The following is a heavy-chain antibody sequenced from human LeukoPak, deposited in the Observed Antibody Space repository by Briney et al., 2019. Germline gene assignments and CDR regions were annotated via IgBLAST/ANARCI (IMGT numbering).Heavy chain of an antibody. Sequence: GGSLRLSCAASGFTFGYYWMHRVRQAPGKGLVWVSRTNTDESRTSYTDSVKGRFTISRDNARNTLYLQMNSLRVEDTAVYYCARGGDYGDFPDYWGQGTLVTVSS. CDR2: TNTDESRT. J-gene: IGHJ4*02. CDR1: GFTFGYYW. D-gene: IGHD4-17*01. V-gene: IGHV3-74*01. CDR3: ARGGDYGDFPDY.